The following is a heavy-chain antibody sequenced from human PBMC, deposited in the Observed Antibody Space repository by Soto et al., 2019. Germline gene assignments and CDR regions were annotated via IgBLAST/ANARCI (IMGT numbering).Heavy chain of an antibody. J-gene: IGHJ4*02. V-gene: IGHV5-51*01. CDR3: ARLPRDCNKTSCYYADH. CDR1: GYDFNTNW. Sequence: GESLKISCRGSGYDFNTNWFGWVRQLPGRGLEWVGIMYPGDSDTRYNPSLQGHVTLSVDVTVSTAFLQWRSLETSDTGMYFCARLPRDCNKTSCYYADHWGQGNQVTVSS. D-gene: IGHD3-3*01. CDR2: MYPGDSDT.